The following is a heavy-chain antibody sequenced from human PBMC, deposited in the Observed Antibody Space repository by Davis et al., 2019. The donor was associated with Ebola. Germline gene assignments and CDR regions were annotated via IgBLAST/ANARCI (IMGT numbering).Heavy chain of an antibody. CDR1: GGSISSSSYY. D-gene: IGHD4-23*01. V-gene: IGHV4-39*07. CDR3: ARESTVVMYYFDY. Sequence: PGGSLRLSCTVSGGSISSSSYYWGWIRQPPGKGLEWIGSIYYSGSTYYNPSLKSRVTISVDTSKNQFSLKLSSVTAADTAVYYCARESTVVMYYFDYWGQGTLVTVSS. J-gene: IGHJ4*02. CDR2: IYYSGST.